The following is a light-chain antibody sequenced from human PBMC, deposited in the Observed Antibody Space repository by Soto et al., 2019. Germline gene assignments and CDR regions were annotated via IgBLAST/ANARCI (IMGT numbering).Light chain of an antibody. CDR1: LSVSSSY. J-gene: IGKJ5*01. CDR3: QQYGSSPPIT. Sequence: EIVLTQSPGTLSLSPGERATLSCRASLSVSSSYLAWYQQKPGQAPRLLIYGASSRATGIPDRFSGSGSGIDFTLTISRLEPEDFAVYYCQQYGSSPPITFGQGTRLEIK. CDR2: GAS. V-gene: IGKV3-20*01.